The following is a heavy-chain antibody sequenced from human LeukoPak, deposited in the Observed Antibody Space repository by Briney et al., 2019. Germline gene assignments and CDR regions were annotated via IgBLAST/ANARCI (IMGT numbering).Heavy chain of an antibody. J-gene: IGHJ4*02. CDR2: IYYSGST. V-gene: IGHV4-59*01. CDR3: ARVVRYNWNPNSFDY. CDR1: GGSFSGYY. D-gene: IGHD1-20*01. Sequence: SETLSLTCAVYGGSFSGYYWSWIRQPPGKGLERIGYIYYSGSTNYNPSLKSRVTISVDTSKNQFSLKLSCVTAADTAVYYCARVVRYNWNPNSFDYWGQGTLVTVSS.